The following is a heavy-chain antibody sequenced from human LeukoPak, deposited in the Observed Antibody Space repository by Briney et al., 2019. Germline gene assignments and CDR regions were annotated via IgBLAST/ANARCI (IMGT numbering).Heavy chain of an antibody. CDR2: IYTSGST. J-gene: IGHJ5*01. CDR1: GGSISSDS. Sequence: PSETLSLTCTVPGGSISSDSWSWIRQPAGKGLEWIGRIYTSGSTNYNPSLKSRVTMSVDTSKNQFSLKLSSVTAADTAVYYCVRDRYSSGSAFDSWGQGTLVTVSS. V-gene: IGHV4-4*07. D-gene: IGHD6-19*01. CDR3: VRDRYSSGSAFDS.